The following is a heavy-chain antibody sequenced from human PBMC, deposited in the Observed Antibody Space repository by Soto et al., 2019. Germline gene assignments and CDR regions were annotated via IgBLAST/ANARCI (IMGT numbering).Heavy chain of an antibody. Sequence: SVKVSCKASGGTFSSYAISWVRQAPGQGLEWMGGIIPIFGTANYAQKFQGRVTITAVKSTSTAYMELSSLRSEDTAVYYCASGSTWEDPTKLYMPLTPWGQGTLVTVSS. CDR2: IIPIFGTA. J-gene: IGHJ5*02. D-gene: IGHD3-10*01. CDR3: ASGSTWEDPTKLYMPLTP. CDR1: GGTFSSYA. V-gene: IGHV1-69*06.